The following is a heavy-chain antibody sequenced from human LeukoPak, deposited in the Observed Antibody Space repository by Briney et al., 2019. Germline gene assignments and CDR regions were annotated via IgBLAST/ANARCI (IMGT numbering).Heavy chain of an antibody. CDR2: IQITGTPI. D-gene: IGHD2/OR15-2a*01. J-gene: IGHJ3*02. Sequence: GGSLRLSCAASGFTLSSFEMNWVRQAPGKGLEWVSYIQITGTPIHYADSVKGRFTISRDNAEKSLYLQLNNLRLEDTAVYYCVRSDRETFAFDIWGQGAMVTVSS. V-gene: IGHV3-48*03. CDR3: VRSDRETFAFDI. CDR1: GFTLSSFE.